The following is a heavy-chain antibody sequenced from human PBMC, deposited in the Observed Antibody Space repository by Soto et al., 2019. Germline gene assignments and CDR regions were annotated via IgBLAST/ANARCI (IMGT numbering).Heavy chain of an antibody. CDR3: ARVGNWNYPYPYYFDY. V-gene: IGHV3-21*01. CDR2: ISSSSSYI. J-gene: IGHJ4*02. Sequence: GGSLRLSCAASGFTFSSYSMNWVRQAPGKGLEWVSSISSSSSYIYYADSVKGRFTISRDNAKNSLYLQMNSLRAEDTAVYYCARVGNWNYPYPYYFDYWGQGTLVTVSS. CDR1: GFTFSSYS. D-gene: IGHD1-7*01.